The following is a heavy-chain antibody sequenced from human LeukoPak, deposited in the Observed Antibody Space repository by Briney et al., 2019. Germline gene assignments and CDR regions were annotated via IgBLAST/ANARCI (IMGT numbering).Heavy chain of an antibody. Sequence: GGSLRLSCAASGFTFTSHAMSWVRQAPGKGLEWVSVISGSGGSTYYADSVKGRFTISRDNSKNTLYLQMNSLRAEDTAVYYCAKDRDPYSWYRPKFDYWGQGTLVTVSS. CDR1: GFTFTSHA. CDR3: AKDRDPYSWYRPKFDY. CDR2: ISGSGGST. D-gene: IGHD6-13*01. J-gene: IGHJ4*02. V-gene: IGHV3-23*01.